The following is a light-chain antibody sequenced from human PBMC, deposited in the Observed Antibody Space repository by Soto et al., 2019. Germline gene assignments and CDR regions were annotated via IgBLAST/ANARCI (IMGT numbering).Light chain of an antibody. Sequence: QSVLTQPHSVSGAPGQRVTISCTGSSSKIGAGYDVHWYQQLPGTAPKLLIYGNSNRPSGVPDRFSGSKTGTSASLAITGLQAEDEADYYCQSYDSSLSGWLFGGGTKLTVL. J-gene: IGLJ3*02. CDR2: GNS. CDR3: QSYDSSLSGWL. V-gene: IGLV1-40*01. CDR1: SSKIGAGYD.